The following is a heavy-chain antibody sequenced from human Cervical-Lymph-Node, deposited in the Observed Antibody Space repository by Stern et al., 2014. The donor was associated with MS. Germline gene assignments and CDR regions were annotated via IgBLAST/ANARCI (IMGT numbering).Heavy chain of an antibody. J-gene: IGHJ3*02. V-gene: IGHV1-2*04. CDR2: INPNSGGT. D-gene: IGHD6-19*01. CDR1: GYTFTATY. Sequence: VQLVESGAEVKKPGASVKVSCKASGYTFTATYMHRVRQAHGQGLEWMGWINPNSGGTNYAQKFQGWVTMTRDASLSTAYMDLSRLRSDDTAVYYCARGRRSSGWSPPDAFDIWGQGTMVTVSS. CDR3: ARGRRSSGWSPPDAFDI.